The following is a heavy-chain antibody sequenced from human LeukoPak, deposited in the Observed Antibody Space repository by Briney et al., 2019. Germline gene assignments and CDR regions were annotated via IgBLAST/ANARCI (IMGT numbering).Heavy chain of an antibody. V-gene: IGHV3-21*01. CDR2: ISSSSSYI. J-gene: IGHJ4*02. D-gene: IGHD1-26*01. Sequence: PGGSLRLSCAASGLTFSSYSMNWVRQAPGKGLEWVSSISSSSSYIYYADSVKGRFTISRDNAKNSLYLQMNSLRAEDTAVYYCARAESGSYHFDYWGQGTLVTVSS. CDR1: GLTFSSYS. CDR3: ARAESGSYHFDY.